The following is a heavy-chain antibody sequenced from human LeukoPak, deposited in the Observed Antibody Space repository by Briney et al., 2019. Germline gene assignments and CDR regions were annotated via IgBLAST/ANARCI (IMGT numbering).Heavy chain of an antibody. V-gene: IGHV4-59*01. CDR3: AREHHYYGMDV. CDR2: IYYSGST. Sequence: SETLSLTCTVSGGSISSYYWSWIRQPPGKGLEWIGYIYYSGSTNYNPSLKSRVTISVDTSKNQFSLKLSSVTAADTAVYYCAREHHYYGMDVWGQGTTVTVSS. J-gene: IGHJ6*02. CDR1: GGSISSYY.